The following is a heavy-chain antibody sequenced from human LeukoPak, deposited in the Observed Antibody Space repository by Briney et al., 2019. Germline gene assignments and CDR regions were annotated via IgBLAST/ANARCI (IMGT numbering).Heavy chain of an antibody. V-gene: IGHV3-49*04. D-gene: IGHD2-21*01. CDR2: IRSKDYGGTT. Sequence: PGGSLRLSCTASGFTLGEYAMSWVRQAPGKGLEWVGFIRSKDYGGTTEYAASVKGRYTISRDDSKSIAYLQMNSLKTEDTAVYCCTRDKGLWYWGQGTLVTVSS. CDR3: TRDKGLWY. J-gene: IGHJ4*02. CDR1: GFTLGEYA.